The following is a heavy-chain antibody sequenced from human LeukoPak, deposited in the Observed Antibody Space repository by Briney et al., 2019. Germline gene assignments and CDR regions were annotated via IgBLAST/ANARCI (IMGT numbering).Heavy chain of an antibody. J-gene: IGHJ4*02. CDR1: GYTFTSYG. V-gene: IGHV1-18*01. D-gene: IGHD6-13*01. Sequence: ASVNVSCKASGYTFTSYGISWMRRAPGQGLEWMGWISPYNGNTNYPQKLQGRVTMTTDTSTSTSYMELRSLRSDDTAVYYCARAGRAGLFDYWGQGTLVTVSS. CDR3: ARAGRAGLFDY. CDR2: ISPYNGNT.